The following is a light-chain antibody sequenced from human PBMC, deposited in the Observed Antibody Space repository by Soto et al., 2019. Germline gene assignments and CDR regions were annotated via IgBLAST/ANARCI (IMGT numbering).Light chain of an antibody. CDR1: QSISSY. CDR2: AAS. CDR3: QQSYSTPCT. Sequence: DIQMTQSPSSLSASVGDRVTITCRASQSISSYLNWYQQKPGKAPKLLIYAASSLQSGVPSRFSGSGSGTDFTLTISSLQPADFATYYCQQSYSTPCTFGPGTKVDIK. V-gene: IGKV1-39*01. J-gene: IGKJ3*01.